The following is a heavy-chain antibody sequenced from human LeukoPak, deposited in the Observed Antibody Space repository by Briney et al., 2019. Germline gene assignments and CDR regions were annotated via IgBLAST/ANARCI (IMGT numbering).Heavy chain of an antibody. CDR1: GFTFSTHW. D-gene: IGHD3-22*01. CDR2: VDGGGSST. Sequence: GGSLRLSCAASGFTFSTHWMHWVRQVPGRGPVWVSRVDGGGSSTSYADSVKGRFSISRDNAKSTLYLQMNGLRAEDTAVYYCARGPGSSGGAYVGDYWGHGTLVTVSS. J-gene: IGHJ4*01. V-gene: IGHV3-74*01. CDR3: ARGPGSSGGAYVGDY.